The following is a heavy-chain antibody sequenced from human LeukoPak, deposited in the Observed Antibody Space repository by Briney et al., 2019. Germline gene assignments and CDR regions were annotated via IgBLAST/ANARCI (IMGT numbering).Heavy chain of an antibody. CDR1: GGSISSSSYY. D-gene: IGHD6-19*01. Sequence: SETLSLTCTVSGGSISSSSYYWGWIRQPPGKGLEWIGSIYYSGSTYYNPSLKSRVTISVDTSKNQFSLKLSSVTAADTAVYYCARHDSNANGWYPLDYWGQGTLVTVSS. J-gene: IGHJ4*02. V-gene: IGHV4-39*01. CDR2: IYYSGST. CDR3: ARHDSNANGWYPLDY.